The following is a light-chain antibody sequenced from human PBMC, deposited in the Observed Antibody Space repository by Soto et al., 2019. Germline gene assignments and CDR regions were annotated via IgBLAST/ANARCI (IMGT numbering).Light chain of an antibody. J-gene: IGKJ1*01. V-gene: IGKV1-5*01. Sequence: DVQMTRSPPTLSAPAGDRGNITCRASQSISSWLAWYQHKPGKAPKLLIYDASNLDSGVPSRFSGSGSGTEFSLTISNLQPDDCATYYCQQYENYWTFGQGSKVAIK. CDR1: QSISSW. CDR2: DAS. CDR3: QQYENYWT.